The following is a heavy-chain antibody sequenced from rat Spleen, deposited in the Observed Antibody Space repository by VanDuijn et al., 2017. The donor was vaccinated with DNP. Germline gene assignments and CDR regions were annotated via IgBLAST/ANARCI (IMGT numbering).Heavy chain of an antibody. CDR2: ISYSGST. D-gene: IGHD1-12*02. V-gene: IGHV3-1*01. Sequence: EVQLQESGPGLVKPSQSLSLTCSVTGYSITSNYWAWIRKFPGNKMEWMGYISYSGSTGYNPSLKSRISITRDTSKNQFFLQFNSVTTEDTATYYCARVFGYDGTYYYPYYFDYWGQGVMVTVSS. J-gene: IGHJ2*01. CDR1: GYSITSNY. CDR3: ARVFGYDGTYYYPYYFDY.